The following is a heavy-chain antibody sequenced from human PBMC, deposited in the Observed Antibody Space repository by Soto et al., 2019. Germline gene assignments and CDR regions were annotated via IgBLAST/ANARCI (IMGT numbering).Heavy chain of an antibody. V-gene: IGHV4-34*01. CDR3: ARGEPRFMEWLLLSEYFDP. D-gene: IGHD3-3*01. CDR1: GGSFSSYY. Sequence: ETLSLTCAVYGGSFSSYYWSWIRQPPGKGLEWIGVINHSGSTNYDPSLKSRVTISIDTSKNQVSLTLSSVTAADTAAYYCARGEPRFMEWLLLSEYFDPWGQGTLVTVSS. J-gene: IGHJ5*02. CDR2: INHSGST.